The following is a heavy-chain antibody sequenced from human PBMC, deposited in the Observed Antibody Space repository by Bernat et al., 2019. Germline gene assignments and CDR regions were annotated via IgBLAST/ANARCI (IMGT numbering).Heavy chain of an antibody. CDR2: IYPGDSDT. Sequence: EVQLVQSGAEVKKPGESLKISCKGSGYSFTSYWIGWVRQMPGKGLEWRGIIYPGDSDTRSSPSFQGQVTISADKSVSTAYLQWSSRKASDTAMYYCAWMGRQGRDGYNFDYWDQGTLVTVSS. CDR3: AWMGRQGRDGYNFDY. CDR1: GYSFTSYW. D-gene: IGHD5-24*01. J-gene: IGHJ4*02. V-gene: IGHV5-51*03.